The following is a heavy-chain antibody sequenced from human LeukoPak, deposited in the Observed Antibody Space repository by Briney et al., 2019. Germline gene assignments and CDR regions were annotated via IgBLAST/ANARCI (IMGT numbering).Heavy chain of an antibody. CDR3: ARRLEMGYDAFDI. CDR2: ISSGSIYV. J-gene: IGHJ3*02. CDR1: GFTFSSYS. D-gene: IGHD5-24*01. V-gene: IGHV3-21*01. Sequence: GGSLRLSCAASGFTFSSYSMHWVRQAPGKGLEWVSSISSGSIYVYYADSVRGRFTISRDNAKNSLYLQMNSLRAEDTAVYYCARRLEMGYDAFDIWGQGTMVTVSS.